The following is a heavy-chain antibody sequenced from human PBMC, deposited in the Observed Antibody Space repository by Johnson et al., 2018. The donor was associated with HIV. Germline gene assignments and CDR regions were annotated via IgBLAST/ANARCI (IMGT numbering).Heavy chain of an antibody. D-gene: IGHD3-10*01. CDR3: TIDLPGSDDAFDI. J-gene: IGHJ3*02. CDR2: ISYDGSNK. V-gene: IGHV3-30*04. Sequence: QVQLVESGGGLVQPGGSLRLSCVVSGFTYISYAMHWVRQAPGKGLEWVAVISYDGSNKYYADSVKGRFTISRDNSKNTLYLQMNSLKTEDTAVYYCTIDLPGSDDAFDIWGQGTMVTVSS. CDR1: GFTYISYA.